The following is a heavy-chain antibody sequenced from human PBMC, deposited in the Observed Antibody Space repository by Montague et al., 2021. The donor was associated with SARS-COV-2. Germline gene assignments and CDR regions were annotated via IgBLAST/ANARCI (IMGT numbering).Heavy chain of an antibody. CDR1: GFTFSNYA. J-gene: IGHJ4*02. CDR3: AKDRVAPPDRNLDY. Sequence: SLRLSCAASGFTFSNYAMRWVRQAPGRGLEWVLAISNSGSKRRYTDSVKGRFTISRDNSKNTLYLQMDSLRAEDTAVYYCAKDRVAPPDRNLDYWGQGTLVSVSS. D-gene: IGHD2-2*01. V-gene: IGHV3-23*01. CDR2: ISNSGSKR.